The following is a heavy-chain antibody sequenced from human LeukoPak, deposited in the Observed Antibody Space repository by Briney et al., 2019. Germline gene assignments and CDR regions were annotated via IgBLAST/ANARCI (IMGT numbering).Heavy chain of an antibody. Sequence: SETLSLTCAVYGGSFSGYYWSWIRQPPGKGLEWIGEINHSGSTNYNPSLKRRVTISVDTSKNQFSLTLSSVTAADTAVYYCARGGQWLRPFDYWGQGTLVTVSS. V-gene: IGHV4-34*01. CDR1: GGSFSGYY. J-gene: IGHJ4*02. CDR3: ARGGQWLRPFDY. CDR2: INHSGST. D-gene: IGHD5-12*01.